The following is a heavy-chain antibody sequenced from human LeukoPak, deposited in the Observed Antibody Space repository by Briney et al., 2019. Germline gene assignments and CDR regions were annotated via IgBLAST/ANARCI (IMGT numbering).Heavy chain of an antibody. CDR1: GGSISSGDYY. Sequence: TSETLSLTCTVSGGSISSGDYYWSWIRQPPGKGLEWIGYIYYSGSTNYNPSLKSRVTISVDTSKNQFSLKLSSVTAADTAVYYCARDGGSGIKGFDYWGQGTLVTVSS. CDR2: IYYSGST. V-gene: IGHV4-61*08. J-gene: IGHJ4*02. D-gene: IGHD3-10*01. CDR3: ARDGGSGIKGFDY.